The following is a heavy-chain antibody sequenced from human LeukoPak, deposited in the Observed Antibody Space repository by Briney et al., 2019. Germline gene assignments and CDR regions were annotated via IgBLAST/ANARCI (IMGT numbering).Heavy chain of an antibody. Sequence: SVKVSCKASGGTFSSYAISWVRQAPGQGLEWMGGIIPIFGTANYAQKFQGRVTITADESTSTAYMELSSLRSEDTAVYYCARDSIDCSSTSCYRGLYYFDYWGQGTLVTVSA. CDR2: IIPIFGTA. CDR3: ARDSIDCSSTSCYRGLYYFDY. D-gene: IGHD2-2*02. J-gene: IGHJ4*02. CDR1: GGTFSSYA. V-gene: IGHV1-69*01.